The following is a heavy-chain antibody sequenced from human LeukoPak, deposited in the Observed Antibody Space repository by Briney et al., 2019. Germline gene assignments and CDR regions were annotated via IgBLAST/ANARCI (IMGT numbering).Heavy chain of an antibody. Sequence: GSLRLSCAASGFTFNSYAMSWVRQAPGKGLEWVLAISGSGGTTYSADSVKGRFTISRDNSKNTLYVQMNSLRAEDTAVYYCAKWSRTAVAGPLGYFDYWGQGTLVIVSS. D-gene: IGHD6-19*01. J-gene: IGHJ4*02. CDR2: ISGSGGTT. CDR3: AKWSRTAVAGPLGYFDY. V-gene: IGHV3-23*01. CDR1: GFTFNSYA.